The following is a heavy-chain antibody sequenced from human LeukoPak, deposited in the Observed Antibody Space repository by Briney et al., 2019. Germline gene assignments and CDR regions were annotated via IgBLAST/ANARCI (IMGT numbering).Heavy chain of an antibody. CDR3: VVSYHYAFDI. D-gene: IGHD5-18*01. CDR1: GFTFSTYA. V-gene: IGHV3-64D*09. J-gene: IGHJ3*02. Sequence: GGSLRLSCSASGFTFSTYAMHWVRQAPGKGLEYVSAISSNGGSTYYADSVKGRFTISRDNSKSTLYLQMSSLRAEDTAVYYCVVSYHYAFDIWGQGTMVTVSS. CDR2: ISSNGGST.